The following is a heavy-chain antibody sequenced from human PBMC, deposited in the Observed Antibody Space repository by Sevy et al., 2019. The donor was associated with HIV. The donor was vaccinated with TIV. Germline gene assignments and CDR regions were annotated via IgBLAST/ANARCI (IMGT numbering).Heavy chain of an antibody. CDR2: IIGSGVRT. D-gene: IGHD4-17*01. CDR1: GFSFSSYA. Sequence: GGSPRLSCTASGFSFSSYAMSWVRQAPGKGLEWVSTIIGSGVRTYSADSVKGRFTISRDNSKNTLYLQMTSLRAEDTAVYYCAKDFHDYGDFYFDYWGRGTLVTVSS. CDR3: AKDFHDYGDFYFDY. V-gene: IGHV3-23*01. J-gene: IGHJ4*02.